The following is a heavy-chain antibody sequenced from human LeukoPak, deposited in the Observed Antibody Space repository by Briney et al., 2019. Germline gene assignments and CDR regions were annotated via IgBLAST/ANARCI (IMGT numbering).Heavy chain of an antibody. Sequence: SETLSLTCTVSGGSISSSSYYWGWIRQPPGKGLEWIGSIYYSGSTNYNPSLKSRVTISVDTSKNQFSLKLSSVTAADTAVYYCAREYYYGSGRTGAFDIWGQGTMVTVSS. CDR3: AREYYYGSGRTGAFDI. CDR2: IYYSGST. V-gene: IGHV4-39*07. D-gene: IGHD3-10*01. CDR1: GGSISSSSYY. J-gene: IGHJ3*02.